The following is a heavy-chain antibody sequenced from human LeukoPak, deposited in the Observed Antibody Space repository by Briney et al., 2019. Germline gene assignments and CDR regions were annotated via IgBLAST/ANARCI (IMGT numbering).Heavy chain of an antibody. J-gene: IGHJ4*02. V-gene: IGHV1-2*02. CDR3: ASCDSSGYYPY. CDR2: INPNSGGT. D-gene: IGHD3-22*01. CDR1: GYTFTSYG. Sequence: ASVKVSCKASGYTFTSYGISWVRQAPGQGLEWMGWINPNSGGTNYAQKFQGRVTMTRDTSISTAYMELSRLRSDDTAVYYCASCDSSGYYPYWGQGTLVTVSS.